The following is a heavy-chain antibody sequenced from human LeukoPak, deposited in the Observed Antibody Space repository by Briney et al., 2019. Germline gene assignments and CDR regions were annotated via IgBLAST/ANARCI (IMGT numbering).Heavy chain of an antibody. Sequence: PGGSLRLSCAASGFTFSSYEMNWVRQAPGKGLEWVSYISTSGSHIYYADSVKGRFTISRDNAKNSLYLQMNSLRAEDTAVYYCARKYCSSTSCLFDYWGQGTLVTVSS. J-gene: IGHJ4*02. V-gene: IGHV3-48*03. CDR3: ARKYCSSTSCLFDY. CDR2: ISTSGSHI. CDR1: GFTFSSYE. D-gene: IGHD2-2*01.